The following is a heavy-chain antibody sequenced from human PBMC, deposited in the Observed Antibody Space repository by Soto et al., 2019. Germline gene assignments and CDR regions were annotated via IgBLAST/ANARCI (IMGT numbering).Heavy chain of an antibody. Sequence: ASVKVSCKASGGTFSSYAISWVRQAPGQGLEWMGGIIPIFGTANYAQKFQGRVTITADESTSTAYMELGSLRSEDTAVYYCATGRPGIAAAGTLPPPSYYYYYGMDVWGQGTTVTVSS. V-gene: IGHV1-69*13. CDR2: IIPIFGTA. CDR3: ATGRPGIAAAGTLPPPSYYYYYGMDV. J-gene: IGHJ6*02. CDR1: GGTFSSYA. D-gene: IGHD6-13*01.